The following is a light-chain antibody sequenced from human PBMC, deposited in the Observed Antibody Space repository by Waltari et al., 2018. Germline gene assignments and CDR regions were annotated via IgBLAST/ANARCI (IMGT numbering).Light chain of an antibody. CDR3: YSSDSTGLRV. CDR1: ELPRKY. Sequence: SYELTQTPSVSVSPGQTARITCSGHELPRKYAYWFQQKSGQAPRPVIYEDTKRPSGIPERFSGSSSGTVATLTITGAQVDDEADYYCYSSDSTGLRVFGGGTTVVVL. CDR2: EDT. V-gene: IGLV3-10*01. J-gene: IGLJ1*01.